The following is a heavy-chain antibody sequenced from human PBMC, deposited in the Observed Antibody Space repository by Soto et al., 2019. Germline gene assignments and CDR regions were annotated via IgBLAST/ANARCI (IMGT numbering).Heavy chain of an antibody. V-gene: IGHV3-66*01. CDR1: GFTVSSNY. J-gene: IGHJ4*02. Sequence: GGSLRLSCAASGFTVSSNYMSWVRQAPGKGLEWVSVIYSGGSTYYADSVKGRFTIYRDNSKNTLYLQMNSMRAEDTAVYYCARDANCGGDCGLVYWGQGTLVTVSS. CDR3: ARDANCGGDCGLVY. D-gene: IGHD2-21*01. CDR2: IYSGGST.